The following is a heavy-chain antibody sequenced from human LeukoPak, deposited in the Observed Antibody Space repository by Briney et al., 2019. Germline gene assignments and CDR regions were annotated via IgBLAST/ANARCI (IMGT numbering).Heavy chain of an antibody. CDR1: GGSFSGHY. J-gene: IGHJ4*02. CDR2: INHRGRT. Sequence: SETLSLTCAVYGGSFSGHYWSWIRQPPGKRLEWIGEINHRGRTNYNPSLKSRVTISVDTSKNQFSLKLSSVTAADTAVYYCAGNRPGDYWGQGTLVTVSS. CDR3: AGNRPGDY. V-gene: IGHV4-34*01. D-gene: IGHD4-23*01.